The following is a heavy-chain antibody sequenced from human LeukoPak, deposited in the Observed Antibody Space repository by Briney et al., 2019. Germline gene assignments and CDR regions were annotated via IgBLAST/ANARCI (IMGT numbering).Heavy chain of an antibody. CDR1: GFTFSSYG. Sequence: GGSLRLSCAASGFTFSSYGMSWVRQAPGKGLEWISGISWNSGIIGYADSVKGRFTTSRDNAKNSLYLQMNSLRPEDTALYYCTKDSVAMVTTSDYWGQGTLVTVSS. CDR3: TKDSVAMVTTSDY. V-gene: IGHV3-9*01. J-gene: IGHJ4*02. D-gene: IGHD5-18*01. CDR2: ISWNSGII.